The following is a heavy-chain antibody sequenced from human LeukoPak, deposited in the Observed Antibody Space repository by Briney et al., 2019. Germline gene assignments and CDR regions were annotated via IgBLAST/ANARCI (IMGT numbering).Heavy chain of an antibody. CDR2: ISGSGGST. D-gene: IGHD4-17*01. V-gene: IGHV3-23*01. CDR3: ARLNGDYRRFDT. CDR1: GFTFSSYA. Sequence: GGSLRLSCAASGFTFSSYAMSWVRQAPGKGLEWVSAISGSGGSTYYADSVKGRFTISRDNSKNTLYLQMNSLRAEDTAIYYCARLNGDYRRFDTWGQGTLVTVSS. J-gene: IGHJ5*02.